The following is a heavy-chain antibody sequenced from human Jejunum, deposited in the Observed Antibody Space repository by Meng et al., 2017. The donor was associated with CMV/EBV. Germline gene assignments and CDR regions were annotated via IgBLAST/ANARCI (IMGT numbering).Heavy chain of an antibody. CDR3: AKGYGNSFEY. CDR2: IITSGST. J-gene: IGHJ4*02. CDR1: GGSFTTYY. D-gene: IGHD3-16*01. Sequence: VQLQESGPGVVKPSETLSLACTVSGGSFTTYYWSWIRQRAGKGLEWIGRIITSGSTNYNPSLRSRVIMSVDTSKNQFFLKLRSVTAADTAVYFCAKGYGNSFEYWSQGSLVTVSS. V-gene: IGHV4-4*07.